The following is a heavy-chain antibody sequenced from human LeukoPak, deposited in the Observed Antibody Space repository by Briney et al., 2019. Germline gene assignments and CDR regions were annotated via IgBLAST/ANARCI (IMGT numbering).Heavy chain of an antibody. Sequence: SETLSLTCAVYGGSFSGYYWSWIRQPPGKGLEWIGEINHSGSTNYNPSLKSRVTISVDTSKNQFSLKLSSVTAADTAVYYRYTHFDYWGQGTLVTVSS. D-gene: IGHD3-16*02. CDR1: GGSFSGYY. CDR2: INHSGST. J-gene: IGHJ4*02. V-gene: IGHV4-34*01. CDR3: YTHFDY.